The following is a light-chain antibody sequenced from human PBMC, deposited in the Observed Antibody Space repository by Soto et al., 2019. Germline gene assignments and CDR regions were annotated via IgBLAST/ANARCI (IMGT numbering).Light chain of an antibody. CDR3: QHYYTPPYT. Sequence: DIVMTQSPESLAVSLGERATINCKASQGVLFSSNSQNYLAWYQQKPGQPPKLLISWASARESGVPDRFSGRGSGTDFTLTISSLQAEDMAVYYCQHYYTPPYTFGQGTRLEI. CDR2: WAS. J-gene: IGKJ2*01. CDR1: QGVLFSSNSQNY. V-gene: IGKV4-1*01.